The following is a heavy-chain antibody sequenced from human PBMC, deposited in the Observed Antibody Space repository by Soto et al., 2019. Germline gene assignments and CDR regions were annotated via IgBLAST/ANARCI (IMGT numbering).Heavy chain of an antibody. J-gene: IGHJ5*02. CDR3: ARDNWNYPNWFDP. V-gene: IGHV4-59*01. CDR2: IYYSGST. Sequence: SETLSLTCTVSGGSISSYYWSWIRQPPGKGLEWIGYIYYSGSTNYNPSLKSRVTISVDTSKNQFSLKLSSVTAADTAVYYCARDNWNYPNWFDPWGQGTLVTVSS. CDR1: GGSISSYY. D-gene: IGHD1-7*01.